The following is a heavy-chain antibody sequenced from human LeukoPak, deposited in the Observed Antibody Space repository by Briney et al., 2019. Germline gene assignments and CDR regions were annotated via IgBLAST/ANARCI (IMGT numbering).Heavy chain of an antibody. CDR1: GFTFSSYW. Sequence: GGSLRLSCAASGFTFSSYWMHWVRQAPGKGLVWVSRINTDGSSTSYADSVKGRFTISRDNAKNTLYLQMNSLRAEDTAVYYCATNLITIFGYYYMDVWGKGTTVTVSS. CDR3: ATNLITIFGYYYMDV. D-gene: IGHD3-3*01. J-gene: IGHJ6*03. CDR2: INTDGSST. V-gene: IGHV3-74*01.